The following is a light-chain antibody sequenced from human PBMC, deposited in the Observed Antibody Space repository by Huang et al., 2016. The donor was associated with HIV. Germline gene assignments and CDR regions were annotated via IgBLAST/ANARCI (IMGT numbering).Light chain of an antibody. CDR2: KAI. CDR3: QQYKSYPWT. J-gene: IGKJ1*01. CDR1: QTIDKW. V-gene: IGKV1-5*03. Sequence: DNQNTQSPSTLCSSVGDRVTIPCRANQTIDKWLAWYQQKPGRAPTLLIYKAIILESGVPPRFSGSGSGADFTLTIGSLQPDDFATYFCQQYKSYPWTFGQGTKVEVK.